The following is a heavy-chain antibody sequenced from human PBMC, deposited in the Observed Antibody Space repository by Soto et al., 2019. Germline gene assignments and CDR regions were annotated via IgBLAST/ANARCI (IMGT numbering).Heavy chain of an antibody. V-gene: IGHV4-30-4*01. J-gene: IGHJ4*02. CDR2: IYYSGNT. CDR1: GDSITSGDYY. D-gene: IGHD2-8*01. Sequence: SETLSLTCTVSGDSITSGDYYWSWIRQPPGKGLEWIGYIYYSGNTNYNPSLKSRVIMSVDTSKNQFSLKLTSVTAADTAVYYCASFVGLLWGGVSPAESWRSYSFDNWGQGTLVT. CDR3: ASFVGLLWGGVSPAESWRSYSFDN.